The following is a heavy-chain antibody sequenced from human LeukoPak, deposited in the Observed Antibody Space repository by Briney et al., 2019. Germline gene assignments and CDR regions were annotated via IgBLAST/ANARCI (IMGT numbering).Heavy chain of an antibody. CDR1: GGSISSSSYY. CDR2: IYYSGST. D-gene: IGHD3-22*01. J-gene: IGHJ4*02. Sequence: MSSETLSLTCTVSGGSISSSSYYWGWIRQPPGKGLEWIGSIYYSGSTYYNPSLKSRVTISVDTSKNQFSLKLSSVTAADTAVYYCARAVDSSGYPIDYWGQGTLVTVSS. V-gene: IGHV4-39*07. CDR3: ARAVDSSGYPIDY.